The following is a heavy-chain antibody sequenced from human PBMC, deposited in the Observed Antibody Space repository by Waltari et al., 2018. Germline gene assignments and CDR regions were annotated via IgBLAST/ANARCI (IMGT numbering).Heavy chain of an antibody. J-gene: IGHJ4*02. CDR1: GFIFSNYA. V-gene: IGHV3-30*02. D-gene: IGHD6-13*01. CDR2: IRYDGSNE. Sequence: VQPGGSLRLSCAASGFIFSNYAMHWVRQAPGKGLEWSSFIRYDGSNEYYADSVKGRFTISRDNSKNTLYLQMNSLRAEDTAVYYCAKGKIGQQLVRDFDYWGQGTLVTVSS. CDR3: AKGKIGQQLVRDFDY.